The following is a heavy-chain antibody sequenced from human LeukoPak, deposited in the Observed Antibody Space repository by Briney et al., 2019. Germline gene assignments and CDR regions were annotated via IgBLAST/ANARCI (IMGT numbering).Heavy chain of an antibody. CDR2: ISGSGDST. V-gene: IGHV3-23*01. D-gene: IGHD3-10*01. Sequence: GGSLRLSCAGSGFTFSTYGMSWVRRAPNKGLEWLSTISGSGDSTYYADSVKGRFTISRDNSKNTLFLQMNSLRAEDTAIYYCAKWQYYGSGDDYWGQGTLVTVSS. CDR3: AKWQYYGSGDDY. J-gene: IGHJ4*02. CDR1: GFTFSTYG.